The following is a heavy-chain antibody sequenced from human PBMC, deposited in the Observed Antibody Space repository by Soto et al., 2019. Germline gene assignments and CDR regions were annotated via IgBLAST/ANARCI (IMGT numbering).Heavy chain of an antibody. CDR1: GFTFSSYA. CDR3: AKGRYDILTGYLFDY. V-gene: IGHV3-23*01. J-gene: IGHJ4*02. Sequence: GGSLRLSCAASGFTFSSYAMSWVRQAPGKGLEWVSAISGSGGSTYYADSVKGRFTISRDNSKNTLYLQMNSLRAEDTAVYYCAKGRYDILTGYLFDYWGQGTLVTVSS. D-gene: IGHD3-9*01. CDR2: ISGSGGST.